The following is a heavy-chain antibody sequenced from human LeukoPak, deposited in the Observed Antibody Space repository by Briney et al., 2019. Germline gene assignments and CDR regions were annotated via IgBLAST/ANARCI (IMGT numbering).Heavy chain of an antibody. CDR3: ARDRRTTVVTVLDY. D-gene: IGHD4-23*01. J-gene: IGHJ4*02. Sequence: GGSLRLSCAASGFTFSSYSMNWVRQAPGKGLEWVSSISSSSSYIYYADSVKGRFTISRDNAKNSLYLQMNSLRAEDTAVYYCARDRRTTVVTVLDYWGQGTLVTVSS. V-gene: IGHV3-21*01. CDR2: ISSSSSYI. CDR1: GFTFSSYS.